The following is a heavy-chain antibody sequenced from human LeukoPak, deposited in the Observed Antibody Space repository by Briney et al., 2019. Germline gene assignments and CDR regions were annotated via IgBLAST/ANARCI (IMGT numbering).Heavy chain of an antibody. V-gene: IGHV4-59*01. D-gene: IGHD3-10*01. CDR3: ARVGYYARAFDI. Sequence: SETLSLTCTVSGGSISSYYWSWIRQPPGKGLEWIGYIYYSGSTNYNPSLKSRVTISVDTSKNHFSLKLSSVTAADTAVYYCARVGYYARAFDIWGRGTMVTVSS. J-gene: IGHJ3*02. CDR1: GGSISSYY. CDR2: IYYSGST.